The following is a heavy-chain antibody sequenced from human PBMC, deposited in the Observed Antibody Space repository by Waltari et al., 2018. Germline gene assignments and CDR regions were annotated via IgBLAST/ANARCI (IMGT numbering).Heavy chain of an antibody. CDR1: LYRFPESY. CDR2: INTYSGNT. D-gene: IGHD2-8*01. CDR3: AKDGLYYFDY. Sequence: QVHVVHSGAEVKKPGASVKVSSTPSLYRFPESYMHWVRQDPGQGLEWVGWINTYSGNTKYAQKFQGRVTMTRDTSINTAYMEVTGLKYDDTAVYYCAKDGLYYFDYWGQGTLVSVSS. V-gene: IGHV1-2*02. J-gene: IGHJ4*02.